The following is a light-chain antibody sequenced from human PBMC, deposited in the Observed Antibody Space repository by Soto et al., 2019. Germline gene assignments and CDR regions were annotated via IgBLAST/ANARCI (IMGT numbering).Light chain of an antibody. CDR2: GAS. Sequence: ELGMTQTPATLSVSPGERATLSCRASQSVSSNLAWYQQKPGQAPRLLIYGASTRATGIPARFSGSGSGTEFTLTISSLQSEDFAVYYCQQYNNWPRTFGQGTRWIS. CDR3: QQYNNWPRT. V-gene: IGKV3-15*01. CDR1: QSVSSN. J-gene: IGKJ1*01.